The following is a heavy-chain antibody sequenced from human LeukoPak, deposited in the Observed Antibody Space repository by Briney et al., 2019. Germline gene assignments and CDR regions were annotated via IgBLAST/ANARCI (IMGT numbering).Heavy chain of an antibody. CDR2: ISAYNGNT. CDR3: ARVEYCNVGNCYFRPGAY. V-gene: IGHV1-18*04. Sequence: GASVKVSCKASGYTFTSYVITWVRQAPGQGLEWMGGISAYNGNTNYAQNFHDRVTMTTDTSTTTAYMELRNLRSDDTAVYYCARVEYCNVGNCYFRPGAYWGQGTLVTVSS. CDR1: GYTFTSYV. J-gene: IGHJ4*02. D-gene: IGHD2-15*01.